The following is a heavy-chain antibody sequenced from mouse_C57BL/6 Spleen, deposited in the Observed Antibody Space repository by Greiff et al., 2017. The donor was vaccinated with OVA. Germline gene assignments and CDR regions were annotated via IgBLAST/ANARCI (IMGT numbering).Heavy chain of an antibody. Sequence: VQLQQSGAELVKPGASVKISCKASGYAFSSSWMNWVKQRPGQGLEWIGQIYPGDGDTNYNGKFKGKATLTADKSSSTAYMQLSSLTSEDSAVYFCARGGGITAMDYWGQGTSVTVSS. D-gene: IGHD2-4*01. CDR2: IYPGDGDT. J-gene: IGHJ4*01. CDR3: ARGGGITAMDY. CDR1: GYAFSSSW. V-gene: IGHV1-80*01.